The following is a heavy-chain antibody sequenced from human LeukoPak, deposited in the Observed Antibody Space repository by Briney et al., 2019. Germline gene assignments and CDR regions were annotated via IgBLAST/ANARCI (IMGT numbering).Heavy chain of an antibody. Sequence: GGSLRLSCAASGFTFSSYAMSWVRQAPGKGLEWVSAISGSGGSTYYADSVKGRFTISRDNSRNTLYLQMNSLRAEDTAVYYCAKGEQQLTPVTPIHYWYFDLWGRGTLVTVSS. D-gene: IGHD6-13*01. CDR3: AKGEQQLTPVTPIHYWYFDL. CDR1: GFTFSSYA. CDR2: ISGSGGST. V-gene: IGHV3-23*01. J-gene: IGHJ2*01.